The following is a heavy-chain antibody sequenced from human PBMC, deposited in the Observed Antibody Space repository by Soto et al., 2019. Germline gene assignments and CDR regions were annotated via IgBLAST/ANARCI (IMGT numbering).Heavy chain of an antibody. CDR1: GFTFSSYV. CDR3: AKDRDSSGWFSGYYYGVDV. CDR2: ISYDGSNK. V-gene: IGHV3-30*18. Sequence: GSLRLSCAASGFTFSSYVMHWVRQAPGKGLEWVALISYDGSNKYYADSVKGRFTISRDNSKNTLSLQVSSLRPEDTAVYYCAKDRDSSGWFSGYYYGVDVWGQGTTVTVSS. J-gene: IGHJ6*02. D-gene: IGHD6-19*01.